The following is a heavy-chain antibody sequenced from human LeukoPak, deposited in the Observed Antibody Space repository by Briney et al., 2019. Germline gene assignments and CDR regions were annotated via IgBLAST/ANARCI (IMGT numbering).Heavy chain of an antibody. Sequence: GRSLRLSCAASGFTFSSYGMHWVRQAPGKGLGWVAVIWYDGSNKYYADSVKGRFTISRDNSKNTLYLQMNSLRAEDTAVYYCARGSYVDTAHYAFDIWGQGTMVTVSS. CDR3: ARGSYVDTAHYAFDI. J-gene: IGHJ3*02. CDR2: IWYDGSNK. CDR1: GFTFSSYG. V-gene: IGHV3-33*01. D-gene: IGHD5-18*01.